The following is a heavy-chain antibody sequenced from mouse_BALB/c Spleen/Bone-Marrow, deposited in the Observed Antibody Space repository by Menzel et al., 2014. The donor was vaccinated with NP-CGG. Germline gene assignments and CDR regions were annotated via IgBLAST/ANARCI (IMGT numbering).Heavy chain of an antibody. J-gene: IGHJ2*01. V-gene: IGHV14-3*02. CDR2: IDPANGNI. CDR3: ASYVYGYYFDY. CDR1: GFNIKDTY. D-gene: IGHD2-2*01. Sequence: VHVKQSGAELVKPGASVKLSCTASGFNIKDTYMHWVKQRPEQGLEWIGRIDPANGNIKYDPKFQGKATITADTSSNTAYLQLSSLSSEDTAVYYCASYVYGYYFDYWGQGTTLTVSS.